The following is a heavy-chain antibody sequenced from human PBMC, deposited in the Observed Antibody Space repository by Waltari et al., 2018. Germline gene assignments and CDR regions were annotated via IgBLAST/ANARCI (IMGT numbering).Heavy chain of an antibody. V-gene: IGHV4-61*09. J-gene: IGHJ5*01. CDR1: GASVGRGTSF. CDR2: IDSSGST. CDR3: ARDPWFDS. Sequence: QVQLQESGPGLVKPSQTLSLTCTVSGASVGRGTSFWTWIRQPAGKGLEWIGHIDSSGSTTYNSSLKSRAIISLDTSKNQFSLTLNSVTAADTAVYFCARDPWFDSWGQGTLVIVSS.